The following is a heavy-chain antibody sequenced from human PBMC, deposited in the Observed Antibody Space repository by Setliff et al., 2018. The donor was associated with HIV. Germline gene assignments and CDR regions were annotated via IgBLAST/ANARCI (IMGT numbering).Heavy chain of an antibody. CDR2: IYHSGSA. CDR1: SYSISGGYY. J-gene: IGHJ6*03. CDR3: ARRPGGCNYYYYMDV. V-gene: IGHV4-38-2*01. Sequence: SETRSLTCGVSSYSISGGYYWGWIRQPPGKGLKWIGSIYHSGSAYYNPSLKSRVTISVDTSKNQFSRKRSSVTAADTAVYYCARRPGGCNYYYYMDVWGKGTTVTVSS. D-gene: IGHD3-10*01.